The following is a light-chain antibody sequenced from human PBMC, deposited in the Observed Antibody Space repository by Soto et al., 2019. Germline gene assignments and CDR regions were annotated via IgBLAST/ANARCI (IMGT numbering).Light chain of an antibody. Sequence: EIVVTQSASTLSLSPGERATLSCRASQSVSSYLAWYRQKPGQAPRLLVYDASSMAIGVPSRFSGSGSGTDFTLTICGLGREEFAVYYCHHYGIVPLTFGPGTKVDI. CDR1: QSVSSY. CDR3: HHYGIVPLT. J-gene: IGKJ3*01. CDR2: DAS. V-gene: IGKV3-11*01.